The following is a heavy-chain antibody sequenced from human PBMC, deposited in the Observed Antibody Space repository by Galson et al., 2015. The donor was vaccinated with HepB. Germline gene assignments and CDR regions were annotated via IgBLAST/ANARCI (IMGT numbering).Heavy chain of an antibody. CDR3: AREDRYTYIVTYDL. D-gene: IGHD2/OR15-2a*01. CDR1: GVTVGIYG. Sequence: SIRLSCAASGVTVGIYGLPWVRQAPGKGLEWVALIWKDGSNKYYADSVKGRVSIYNDNSKHVAYLQMNSLGDDDTATYFCAREDRYTYIVTYDLWGQGARVTVSS. J-gene: IGHJ4*02. CDR2: IWKDGSNK. V-gene: IGHV3-33*01.